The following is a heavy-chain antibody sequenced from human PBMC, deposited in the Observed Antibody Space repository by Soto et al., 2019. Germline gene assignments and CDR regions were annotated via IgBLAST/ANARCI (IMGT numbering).Heavy chain of an antibody. CDR3: ARRPGEYYDFWSGYHYGMDV. D-gene: IGHD3-3*01. Sequence: ASETLSLTCAVYGGSFSGYYWSWIRQPPGKGLEWIGEINHSGSTNYNPSLKSRVTISVDTSKNQFSLKLSSVTAADTAVYYCARRPGEYYDFWSGYHYGMDVWGQGTTVTVSS. J-gene: IGHJ6*02. V-gene: IGHV4-34*01. CDR2: INHSGST. CDR1: GGSFSGYY.